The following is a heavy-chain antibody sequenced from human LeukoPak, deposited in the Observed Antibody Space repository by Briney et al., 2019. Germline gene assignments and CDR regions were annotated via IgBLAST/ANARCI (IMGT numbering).Heavy chain of an antibody. CDR1: WFTFNRYG. D-gene: IGHD3-22*01. CDR3: AKDFYYDSSNYD. V-gene: IGHV3-33*06. CDR2: VWYDGSNK. Sequence: GGALRLSXSAAWFTFNRYGLAWVRPTPGKGVQGVGLVWYDGSNKYYADSVEGRFTISRDNSKNTLYLHMDSLRAEDTAVYYCAKDFYYDSSNYDWGQGTLVTVSS. J-gene: IGHJ4*02.